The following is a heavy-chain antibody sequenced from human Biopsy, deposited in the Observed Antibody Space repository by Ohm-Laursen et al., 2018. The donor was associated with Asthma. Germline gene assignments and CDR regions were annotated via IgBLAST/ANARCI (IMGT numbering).Heavy chain of an antibody. Sequence: SLRLSCTASGFTFSSYGMYWVRQAPGKGLAWVAVISYDGSNKYYADSVKGRFTISRNNSKNTLYLQMNSVRAEDTAVYYCAKDTEGRYDFWSGLSYNYYGMDVWGQGTTVTVSS. CDR1: GFTFSSYG. J-gene: IGHJ6*02. CDR3: AKDTEGRYDFWSGLSYNYYGMDV. V-gene: IGHV3-30*18. CDR2: ISYDGSNK. D-gene: IGHD3-3*01.